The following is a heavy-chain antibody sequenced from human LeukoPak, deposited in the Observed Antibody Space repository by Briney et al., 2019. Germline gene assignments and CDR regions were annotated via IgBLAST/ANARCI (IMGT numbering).Heavy chain of an antibody. V-gene: IGHV3-23*01. CDR3: VRTESSGLHVFDM. Sequence: GGSLRLSCAASGFTFSNYAMSWVRQAPGKGLEWVSAISGSGENTYYADSVKGRFTISRDNSKNTLYLQMNSLKTEDTAVYYCVRTESSGLHVFDMWGQGTKVTVSS. J-gene: IGHJ3*02. CDR1: GFTFSNYA. CDR2: ISGSGENT. D-gene: IGHD3-22*01.